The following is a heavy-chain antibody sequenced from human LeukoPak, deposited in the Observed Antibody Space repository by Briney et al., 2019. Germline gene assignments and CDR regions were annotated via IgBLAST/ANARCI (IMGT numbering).Heavy chain of an antibody. J-gene: IGHJ4*02. CDR1: GFTFGSYA. Sequence: GGCLRLSCAASGFTFGSYAMSWVRQAPGKGLEWVSAISGSGGSTYYADSVKGRFTISRDNSKNTLYLQMNSLRAEDTAVYYCAKDYHYYGSGCYLTDYWGQGTLVTVSS. CDR3: AKDYHYYGSGCYLTDY. V-gene: IGHV3-23*01. CDR2: ISGSGGST. D-gene: IGHD3-10*01.